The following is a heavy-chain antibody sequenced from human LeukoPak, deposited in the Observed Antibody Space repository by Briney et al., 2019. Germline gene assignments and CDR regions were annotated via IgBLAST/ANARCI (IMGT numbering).Heavy chain of an antibody. CDR1: GGSISSYY. Sequence: PSETLSLTCTVSGGSISSYYWSWIRQPPGKGLEGIGYIYYSGSTNYNPSLKSRVTISVDTSKNQFSLTLSSVTAADTAVYYCARARYGGDSPRDAFDIWGQGTMVTVSS. V-gene: IGHV4-59*08. CDR2: IYYSGST. J-gene: IGHJ3*02. D-gene: IGHD4-23*01. CDR3: ARARYGGDSPRDAFDI.